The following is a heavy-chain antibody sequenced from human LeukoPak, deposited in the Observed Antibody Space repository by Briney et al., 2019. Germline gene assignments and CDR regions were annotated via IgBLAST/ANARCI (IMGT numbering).Heavy chain of an antibody. V-gene: IGHV3-30*04. J-gene: IGHJ4*02. D-gene: IGHD6-13*01. CDR3: ARAKGIAVDGTGGRIDF. CDR2: TSYDGSEE. Sequence: GSSLRLSCAASGFAFSSFAMHWVRQALGKRLEWVAVTSYDGSEEFYADLVKGRLTISRDNSKNTLFLYMNSLRTEDTAVFYCARAKGIAVDGTGGRIDFWGRGTLVTVSS. CDR1: GFAFSSFA.